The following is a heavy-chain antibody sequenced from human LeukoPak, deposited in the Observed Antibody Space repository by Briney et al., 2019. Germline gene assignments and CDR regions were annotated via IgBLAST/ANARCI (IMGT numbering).Heavy chain of an antibody. J-gene: IGHJ5*01. Sequence: PSETLSLTCAVSGVSISSCNWWSWDRQPPGKGLEWIGEIHHSGSTNCIPPLKSRVTMSVDKSRNQFSLKLSSVTAADTAVYYCARECRDGYNPRAGGNWFDPWGQGTQVTASS. V-gene: IGHV4-4*02. CDR3: ARECRDGYNPRAGGNWFDP. D-gene: IGHD5-24*01. CDR2: IHHSGST. CDR1: GVSISSCNW.